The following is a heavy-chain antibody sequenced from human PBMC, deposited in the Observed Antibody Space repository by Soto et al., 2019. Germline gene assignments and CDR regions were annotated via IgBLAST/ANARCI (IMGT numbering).Heavy chain of an antibody. CDR2: ISGSGGST. Sequence: GGSLRLSCAASGFTFSSYAMSWVRQAPGKGLEWVSAISGSGGSTYYADSVKGRFTISRDNSKNTLYLQMNSLRAEDTAVYYCAKHRLRPYSSSWYCDYWGQGTLVTVSS. D-gene: IGHD6-13*01. CDR3: AKHRLRPYSSSWYCDY. J-gene: IGHJ4*02. CDR1: GFTFSSYA. V-gene: IGHV3-23*01.